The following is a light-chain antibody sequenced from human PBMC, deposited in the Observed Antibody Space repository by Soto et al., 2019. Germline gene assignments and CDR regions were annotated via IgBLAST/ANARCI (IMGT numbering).Light chain of an antibody. J-gene: IGKJ1*01. CDR3: QQYGSSPRT. Sequence: IWLARAPGTLSLSPGGRATFSCRASQSVSSNYLAWYQQKPGQAPRLLIYGAFKRATGIPDRFSGSGSGTDFTLTISRMEPEDFAVYCCQQYGSSPRTFGQGTKVDIK. CDR2: GAF. CDR1: QSVSSNY. V-gene: IGKV3-20*01.